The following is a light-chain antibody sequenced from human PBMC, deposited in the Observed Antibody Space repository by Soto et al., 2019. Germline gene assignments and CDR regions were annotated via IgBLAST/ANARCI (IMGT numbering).Light chain of an antibody. CDR2: DAS. CDR3: QQYARPPFA. CDR1: QRISNSY. J-gene: IGKJ2*01. Sequence: EIVLTQSPGTLSLSPGERATLSCRASQRISNSYLAWYQQKPGQAPRLLLYDASSRATGIPDRVSRRGYGTDFTLTISRLEPEDFAVYYCQQYARPPFAFGQGTKVEIK. V-gene: IGKV3-20*01.